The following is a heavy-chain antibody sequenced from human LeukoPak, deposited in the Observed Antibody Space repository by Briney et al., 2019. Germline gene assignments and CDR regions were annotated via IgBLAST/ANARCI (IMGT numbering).Heavy chain of an antibody. CDR2: IWYDGSNK. CDR3: ARGSGIVVVVAAAVDS. J-gene: IGHJ4*02. D-gene: IGHD2-15*01. Sequence: GGTLRLSCAASEFTFSSYGMHWVRHAPAKGLERVAVIWYDGSNKYYADSVKGRFTISRDNSKNTLYLKMNRLTAEDTAVYYCARGSGIVVVVAAAVDSWGQGTLVTVSS. CDR1: EFTFSSYG. V-gene: IGHV3-33*01.